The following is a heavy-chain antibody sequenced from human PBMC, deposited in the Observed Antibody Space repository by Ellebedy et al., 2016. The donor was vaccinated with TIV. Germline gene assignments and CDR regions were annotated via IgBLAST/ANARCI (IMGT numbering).Heavy chain of an antibody. CDR2: INHSGST. D-gene: IGHD1-26*01. V-gene: IGHV4-34*01. J-gene: IGHJ4*02. CDR1: GGSFSSYY. CDR3: AKVGGSRDY. Sequence: SETLSLXXAVYGGSFSSYYWSWIRQPPGKGLEWIGEINHSGSTNYNPSLKSRVTISVDTSKNQFSLKLSSVTAADTAVYYCAKVGGSRDYWGQGTLVTVSS.